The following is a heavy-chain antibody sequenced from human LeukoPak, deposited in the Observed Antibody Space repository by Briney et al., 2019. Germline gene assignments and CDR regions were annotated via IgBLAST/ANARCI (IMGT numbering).Heavy chain of an antibody. V-gene: IGHV4-34*01. Sequence: SETLSLTCAVYGGSFSGYYWSWIRQPPGKGLEWIGEINHSGSTNYNPSLKSRVTISVDTSKNQFSLKLSSVTAAGTAVYYCARHLYYYYYGMDVWGQGTTVTVSS. J-gene: IGHJ6*02. CDR3: ARHLYYYYYGMDV. CDR1: GGSFSGYY. CDR2: INHSGST.